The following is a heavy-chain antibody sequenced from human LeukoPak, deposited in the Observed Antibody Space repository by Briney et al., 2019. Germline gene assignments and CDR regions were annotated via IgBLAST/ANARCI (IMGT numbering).Heavy chain of an antibody. V-gene: IGHV3-9*01. CDR2: ISWNSGSI. CDR1: GFTFDDYA. Sequence: GGSLRLSCAASGFTFDDYAMHWVRQAPGKGLEWVSGISWNSGSIGYADSVKGRFTISRDNAKNSLYLQMNSLRAEDTAVYYCAKVGFAGYWGQGTLVTVSS. CDR3: AKVGFAGY. D-gene: IGHD6-13*01. J-gene: IGHJ4*02.